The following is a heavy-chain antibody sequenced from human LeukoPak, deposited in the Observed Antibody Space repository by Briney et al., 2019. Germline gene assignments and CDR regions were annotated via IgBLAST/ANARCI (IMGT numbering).Heavy chain of an antibody. V-gene: IGHV3-30*04. CDR3: ARGQRAHVEWSSYMDV. CDR2: ISYDGRNK. CDR1: GFTFSNYA. Sequence: PGGSLRLSCAASGFTFSNYAMHWVRQAPGKGLEWMSVISYDGRNKYFADSVKGRFTLSRDNSKNTLYLQMNNLRAEDTAVHYCARGQRAHVEWSSYMDVWGKGTTVTVSS. D-gene: IGHD3-3*01. J-gene: IGHJ6*03.